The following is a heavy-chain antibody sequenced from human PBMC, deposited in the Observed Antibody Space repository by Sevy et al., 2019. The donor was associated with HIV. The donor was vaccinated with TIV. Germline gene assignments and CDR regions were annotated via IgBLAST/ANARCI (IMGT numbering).Heavy chain of an antibody. CDR3: ARDRWAKYLEDGFDI. D-gene: IGHD1-20*01. V-gene: IGHV3-7*01. Sequence: GESLKISCAASGISFSNYWMSWVRQAPGKGLEWVASINQDGSEKKFVGSVKGRFTISRDNAKNSVYLQMNSLTAEDTAVYYCARDRWAKYLEDGFDIWGQGTMVTVSS. J-gene: IGHJ3*02. CDR1: GISFSNYW. CDR2: INQDGSEK.